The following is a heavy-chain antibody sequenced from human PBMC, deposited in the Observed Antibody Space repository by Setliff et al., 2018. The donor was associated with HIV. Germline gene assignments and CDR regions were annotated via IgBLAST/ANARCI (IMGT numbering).Heavy chain of an antibody. V-gene: IGHV4-39*07. CDR2: VEYTGST. J-gene: IGHJ4*02. D-gene: IGHD2-21*02. CDR3: ARQGNIVVVTSFDY. CDR1: GGSISTSNYY. Sequence: PSETLSLTCTVSGGSISTSNYYWGWVRQPPGKGLEWVGNVEYTGSTYYNPSLKSRVTISVDTSKNQFSLRLNSGTAADTAVHYCARQGNIVVVTSFDYWGQGTLVTVSS.